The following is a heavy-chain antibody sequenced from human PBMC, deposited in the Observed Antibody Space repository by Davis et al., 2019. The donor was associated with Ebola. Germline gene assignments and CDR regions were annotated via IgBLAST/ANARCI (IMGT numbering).Heavy chain of an antibody. J-gene: IGHJ2*01. D-gene: IGHD4-17*01. V-gene: IGHV3-53*01. CDR2: IYRDGRT. Sequence: GGSLRLSCAASGFIVSDKYMSWVRQAPGKGLEWVSVIYRDGRTYHADSVKGRFTISRDNSKNTVYLQMNSLRAEDTAVYYCTRHVFGDFWYFDLWGRGTLVTVSS. CDR1: GFIVSDKY. CDR3: TRHVFGDFWYFDL.